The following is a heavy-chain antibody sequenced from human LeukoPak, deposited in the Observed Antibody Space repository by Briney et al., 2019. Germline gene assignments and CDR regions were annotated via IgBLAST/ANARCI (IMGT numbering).Heavy chain of an antibody. D-gene: IGHD6-19*01. CDR1: DYTFTSYG. CDR2: ISAYNGNT. V-gene: IGHV1-18*01. CDR3: ARAPHSSGWFRMDWFDP. Sequence: GASVKVSCKASDYTFTSYGISWVRQAPGQGLEWMGWISAYNGNTNYAQKFQGRVTITRNTSISTAYMELSSLRSEDTAVYYCARAPHSSGWFRMDWFDPWGQGTLVTVSS. J-gene: IGHJ5*02.